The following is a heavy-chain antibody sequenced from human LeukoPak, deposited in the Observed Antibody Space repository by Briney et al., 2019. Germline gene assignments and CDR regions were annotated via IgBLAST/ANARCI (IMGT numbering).Heavy chain of an antibody. CDR1: GYTFTGYY. D-gene: IGHD3-9*01. CDR3: ARFYYDILTGYYYFDY. V-gene: IGHV1-2*02. Sequence: ASVKASCKASGYTFTGYYMHWVRQAPGQGLEWMGWINPNSGGTNYAQKFQGRVTMTRDTSISTAYMELSRLRSDDTAVYYCARFYYDILTGYYYFDYWGQGTLVTVSS. J-gene: IGHJ4*02. CDR2: INPNSGGT.